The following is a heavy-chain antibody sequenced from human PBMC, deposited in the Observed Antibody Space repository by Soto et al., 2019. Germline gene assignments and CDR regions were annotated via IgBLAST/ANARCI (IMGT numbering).Heavy chain of an antibody. J-gene: IGHJ6*02. CDR3: ARDRYYDSSGYYPYYYYGMDV. CDR2: IWYDGSNK. Sequence: XGSLILSCAASGFTFSSYGMHWVRQAPGKGLEWVAVIWYDGSNKYYADSVKGRFTISRDNSKNTLYLQMNSLRAEDTAVYYCARDRYYDSSGYYPYYYYGMDVWGQGTTVTVSS. V-gene: IGHV3-33*01. CDR1: GFTFSSYG. D-gene: IGHD3-22*01.